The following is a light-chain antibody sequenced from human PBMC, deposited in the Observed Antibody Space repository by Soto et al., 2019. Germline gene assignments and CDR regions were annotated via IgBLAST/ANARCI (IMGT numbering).Light chain of an antibody. Sequence: EIVLTQSPGTLSLSPGERATLSCRASQSVSSSYLAWYQQKPGQAPRLLIYGASSRATGIPDRFSGSGSGTDFTLTISRLEPEHFAVYYCQQYGSSSWTFGQGTKVDI. CDR2: GAS. CDR3: QQYGSSSWT. V-gene: IGKV3-20*01. J-gene: IGKJ1*01. CDR1: QSVSSSY.